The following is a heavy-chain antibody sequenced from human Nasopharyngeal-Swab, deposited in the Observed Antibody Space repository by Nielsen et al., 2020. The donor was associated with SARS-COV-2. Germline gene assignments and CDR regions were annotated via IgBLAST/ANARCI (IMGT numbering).Heavy chain of an antibody. D-gene: IGHD6-13*01. CDR1: GLTCSSDW. Sequence: GESLKIACAAAGLTCSSDWMSWVRQAPGKGLEWVANIKQDGSEKYYVDSVKGRFTISRDNAKNSLYLQMNSLRAEDTAVYYCARQSRGSWSFDYWGQGTLVSVSS. J-gene: IGHJ4*02. V-gene: IGHV3-7*01. CDR3: ARQSRGSWSFDY. CDR2: IKQDGSEK.